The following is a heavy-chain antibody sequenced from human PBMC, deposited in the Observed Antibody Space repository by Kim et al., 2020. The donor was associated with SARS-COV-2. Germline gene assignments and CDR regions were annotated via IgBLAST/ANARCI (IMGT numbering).Heavy chain of an antibody. CDR2: IYYSGST. Sequence: SETLSLTCTVSGGSISSGGYYWSWIRQHPGKGLEWIGYIYYSGSTYYNPSLKSRVTISVDTSKNQFSLKLSSVTAADTAVYYCARVEGVTFGAFDIWGQGTMVTVSS. CDR1: GGSISSGGYY. CDR3: ARVEGVTFGAFDI. D-gene: IGHD3-16*01. J-gene: IGHJ3*02. V-gene: IGHV4-31*03.